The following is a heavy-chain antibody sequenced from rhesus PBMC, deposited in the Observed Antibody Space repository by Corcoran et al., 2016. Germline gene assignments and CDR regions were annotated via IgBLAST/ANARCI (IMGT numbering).Heavy chain of an antibody. Sequence: QVTLKESGPALVKPTQTLTLTCTFSGFSLTTSGMGVGWISQPPGKALEWLALSYWDDDKRYSTSLTSRLTISQDTSKNQVVLTMTNMDPVDTATYYCARGGYFDYWGQGVLVTVSS. CDR2: SYWDDDK. V-gene: IGHV2-174*01. CDR1: GFSLTTSGMG. CDR3: ARGGYFDY. J-gene: IGHJ4*01.